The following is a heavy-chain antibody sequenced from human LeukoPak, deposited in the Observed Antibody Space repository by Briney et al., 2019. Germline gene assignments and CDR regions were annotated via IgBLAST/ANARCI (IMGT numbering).Heavy chain of an antibody. CDR3: ARVKDDRALYYMDV. CDR2: IYYSGST. Sequence: PSETLSLTCTVSGGSISSYYWSWIRQPPGKGLEWIGYIYYSGSTNYNPSLKSRVTISVDTSKNQFSLNLRSVAAADTAVYYCARVKDDRALYYMDVWGKGTTVTVSS. D-gene: IGHD3-10*02. J-gene: IGHJ6*03. V-gene: IGHV4-59*01. CDR1: GGSISSYY.